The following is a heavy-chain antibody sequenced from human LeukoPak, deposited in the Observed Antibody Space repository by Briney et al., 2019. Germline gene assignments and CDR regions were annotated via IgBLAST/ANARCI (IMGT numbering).Heavy chain of an antibody. V-gene: IGHV3-74*01. CDR3: ARVIVGGTGFEC. J-gene: IGHJ4*02. CDR2: INSDESTL. Sequence: GGSLRLSCAASGFTLSIHWMHWVRQAPGKGLVWVSRINSDESTLQYADSVKGRFTISRDTAKNTLYLQMNSLRAEDTAVYYCARVIVGGTGFECWGQGTLGTVSS. CDR1: GFTLSIHW. D-gene: IGHD1-26*01.